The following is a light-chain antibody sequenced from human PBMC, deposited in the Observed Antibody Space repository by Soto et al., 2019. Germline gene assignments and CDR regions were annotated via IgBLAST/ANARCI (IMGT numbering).Light chain of an antibody. J-gene: IGLJ2*01. CDR1: SSDVGGYNY. CDR2: EVS. Sequence: QSVLTQPRSVSGSPGQSVTISCTGTSSDVGGYNYVSWYQQHPGKAPKLTIYEVSKRPSGVPDRFSGSKSSNTAPLTISGLQAEHEADSYYCSYGGRDVVYGEGTKLTVL. CDR3: CSYGGRDVV. V-gene: IGLV2-11*01.